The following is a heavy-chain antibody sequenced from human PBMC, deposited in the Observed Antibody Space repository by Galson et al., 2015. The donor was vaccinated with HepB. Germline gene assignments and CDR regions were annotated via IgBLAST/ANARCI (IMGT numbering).Heavy chain of an antibody. J-gene: IGHJ5*02. D-gene: IGHD1-1*01. CDR1: GDSVSSNSAA. V-gene: IGHV6-1*01. CDR3: ARDRPERRRHNWFDP. Sequence: CAISGDSVSSNSAAWNWIRQSPSRGLEWLGRTYYRSKWYNDYAVSVKSRITINPDTSKSQFSLQLNSVTPEDTAVYYCARDRPERRRHNWFDPWGQGTLVTVS. CDR2: TYYRSKWYN.